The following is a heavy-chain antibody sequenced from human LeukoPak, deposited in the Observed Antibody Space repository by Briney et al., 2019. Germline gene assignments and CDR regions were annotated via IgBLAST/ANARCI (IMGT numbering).Heavy chain of an antibody. CDR3: ARDPYGVRLYYFDY. D-gene: IGHD3-10*01. CDR1: RYTLTSYG. CDR2: ISAYNGNT. V-gene: IGHV1-18*01. J-gene: IGHJ4*02. Sequence: GASVKVSCKASRYTLTSYGISWVRPAPGQGLEWMGWISAYNGNTNYAQKLQGRVTMTTDTSTSTAYMELRSLRSDDTAVYYCARDPYGVRLYYFDYWGQGPLVTVSS.